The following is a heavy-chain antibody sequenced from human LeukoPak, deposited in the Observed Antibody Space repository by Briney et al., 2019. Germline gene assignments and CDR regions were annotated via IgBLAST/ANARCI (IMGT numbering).Heavy chain of an antibody. D-gene: IGHD3-9*01. Sequence: SETLSLTCTVSGGSISSYYWSWIRQPPGKGLEWIGYIYYSGSTNYNPSLKSRVTISVDTSKNQFSLKLSSVTAADTAVYYCARDGLRYFDWPYWYFDLWGRGTLVTVSS. J-gene: IGHJ2*01. V-gene: IGHV4-59*12. CDR1: GGSISSYY. CDR2: IYYSGST. CDR3: ARDGLRYFDWPYWYFDL.